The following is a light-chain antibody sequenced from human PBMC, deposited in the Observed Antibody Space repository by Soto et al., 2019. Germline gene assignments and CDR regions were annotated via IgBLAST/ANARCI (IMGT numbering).Light chain of an antibody. J-gene: IGLJ1*01. CDR3: GSWDSSLSAYV. V-gene: IGLV1-51*01. CDR1: SSNIGGNS. Sequence: QSVLTQPPSVSAAPGQNATISCSGSSSNIGGNSVSWYQQLPGTAPKLLIYDDNKRPSGIPDRFSGSKSGTSATLGITGFQTGDEADYYCGSWDSSLSAYVFGTGTKVTVL. CDR2: DDN.